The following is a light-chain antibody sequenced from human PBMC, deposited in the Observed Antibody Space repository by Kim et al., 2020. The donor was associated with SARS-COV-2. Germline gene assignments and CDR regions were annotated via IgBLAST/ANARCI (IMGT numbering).Light chain of an antibody. Sequence: DIVMTQSPDSLAVSLGERATINCRSSQSVLHSSNSNNYLAWYQQKPGQPPKLLIYWASTRESGVPDRFSGSGAGSDFTLTISSLQAEDVAVYYCQKYYSTPYTFGQGTKLEI. V-gene: IGKV4-1*01. CDR2: WAS. CDR3: QKYYSTPYT. CDR1: QSVLHSSNSNNY. J-gene: IGKJ2*01.